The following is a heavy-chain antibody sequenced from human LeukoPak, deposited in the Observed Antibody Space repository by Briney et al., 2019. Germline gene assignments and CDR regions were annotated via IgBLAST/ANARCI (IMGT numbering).Heavy chain of an antibody. CDR2: IHSSGGT. J-gene: IGHJ4*02. V-gene: IGHV4-59*08. Sequence: PSETLSLTCTVSSGSISGYYWSWIRQSPGKGLEWIGYIHSSGGTDFNPSLKSRVTMSLDTSKNQFSLKLNSVTAADTAVYYCARLPSGDNGGYFDYWGQGTLVTVSS. CDR1: SGSISGYY. D-gene: IGHD4-17*01. CDR3: ARLPSGDNGGYFDY.